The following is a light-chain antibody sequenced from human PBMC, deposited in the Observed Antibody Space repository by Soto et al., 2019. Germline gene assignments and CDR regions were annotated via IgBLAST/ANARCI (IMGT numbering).Light chain of an antibody. CDR2: NAS. CDR1: QSVRTTY. J-gene: IGKJ1*01. Sequence: EIVLTQSPGTLSLSPGDRATLSCRASQSVRTTYLAWYQQKPGQAPRLLIYNASNRTTGIPDRCSGSGSGTDFTLTIDRLEPADFAVYFCQQYSSSQGWTFGQGTKVEIK. V-gene: IGKV3-20*01. CDR3: QQYSSSQGWT.